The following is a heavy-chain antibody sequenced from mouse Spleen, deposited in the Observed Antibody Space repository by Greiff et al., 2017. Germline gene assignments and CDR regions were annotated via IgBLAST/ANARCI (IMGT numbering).Heavy chain of an antibody. Sequence: VQLQQSGAELVRPGASVKLSCKASGYTFTDYYINWVKQRPGQGLEWIARIYPGSGNTYYNEKFKGKATLTAEKSSSTAYMQLSSLTSEDSAVYYCARPYGSTDWYFDVWGAGTTVTVSS. CDR2: IYPGSGNT. CDR3: ARPYGSTDWYFDV. V-gene: IGHV1-76*01. CDR1: GYTFTDYY. D-gene: IGHD1-1*01. J-gene: IGHJ1*01.